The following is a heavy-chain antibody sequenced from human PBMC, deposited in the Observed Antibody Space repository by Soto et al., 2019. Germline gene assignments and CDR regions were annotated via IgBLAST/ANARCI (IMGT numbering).Heavy chain of an antibody. CDR1: GYTFTYRY. Sequence: ASVKVSCKASGYTFTYRYLHWVRQAPGQGLEWMGGIIPIFGTADYAQKFQGRVTITADESTSTAYMELRSLRSDDTAVYYCAREGQAPYYYYGMDVWGQGTAVTVSS. J-gene: IGHJ6*02. CDR2: IIPIFGTA. V-gene: IGHV1-69*13. CDR3: AREGQAPYYYYGMDV.